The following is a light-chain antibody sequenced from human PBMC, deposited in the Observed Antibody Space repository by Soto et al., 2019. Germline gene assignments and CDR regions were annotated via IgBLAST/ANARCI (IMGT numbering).Light chain of an antibody. CDR2: AAS. J-gene: IGKJ1*01. CDR3: QQSYSTPWT. V-gene: IGKV1-39*01. CDR1: QSISFY. Sequence: DIQMTQSPSSLSASVGDRVTITCRASQSISFYLNWYQQKPGNAPKVLIYAASSLQSGVPSRFSGSGSGTDFTLTISSLQPEDFATYYCQQSYSTPWTFGQGTKVDI.